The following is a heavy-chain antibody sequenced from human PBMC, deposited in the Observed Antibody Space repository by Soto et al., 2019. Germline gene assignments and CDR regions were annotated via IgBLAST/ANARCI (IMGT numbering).Heavy chain of an antibody. J-gene: IGHJ4*02. Sequence: EVQLVESGGGLIQPGGSLRLSCAASGFTVSSNYMSWVRQAPGKGLEWVSVKGRFTISRDNSKNTLYLQMNSLRAEDTAVYYCARKYYDSGGGFDYWGQGTLVTVSS. D-gene: IGHD3-22*01. CDR3: ARKYYDSGGGFDY. CDR1: GFTVSSNY. V-gene: IGHV3-53*01.